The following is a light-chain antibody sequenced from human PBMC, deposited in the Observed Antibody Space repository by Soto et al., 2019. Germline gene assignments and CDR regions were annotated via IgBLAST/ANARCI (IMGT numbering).Light chain of an antibody. Sequence: EILVTKSPVTLSVSPGAQATLSCRASQSVRNNLAWFQQKPGHVPRLLIYGASNRATGVSARFSGSGSGTEFTLTISRLKSEDFAVYYCQQYHYWWTFGQGTKVDIK. V-gene: IGKV3-15*01. CDR3: QQYHYWWT. CDR2: GAS. J-gene: IGKJ1*01. CDR1: QSVRNN.